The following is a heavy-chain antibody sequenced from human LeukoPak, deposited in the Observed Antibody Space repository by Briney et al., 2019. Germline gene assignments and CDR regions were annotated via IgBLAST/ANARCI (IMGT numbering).Heavy chain of an antibody. J-gene: IGHJ6*02. D-gene: IGHD3-22*01. V-gene: IGHV4-31*03. CDR2: IYYSGST. CDR3: ARDRVIDSSGSHLYYGMDV. Sequence: PSETLSLTCTVSGGSISSGGYYWSWIRQHPGKGLEWIGYIYYSGSTYYNPSLKSRVTISVDTSKNQFSLKLSSVTAADTAVYYCARDRVIDSSGSHLYYGMDVWGQGTTVTVSS. CDR1: GGSISSGGYY.